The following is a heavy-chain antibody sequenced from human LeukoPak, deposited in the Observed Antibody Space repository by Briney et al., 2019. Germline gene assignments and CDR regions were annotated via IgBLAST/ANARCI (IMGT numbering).Heavy chain of an antibody. CDR2: IYLSGST. CDR1: GFTVKSNY. CDR3: TSSYYGRGDY. V-gene: IGHV3-53*01. Sequence: GGTLRLSCGDPGFTVKSNYMSWVRQAPGKGLEWVSVIYLSGSTYYADSVKGRFTISRDNSKNILYLQMNSLRSEDTAIYYCTSSYYGRGDYWGQGTLVTVSS. J-gene: IGHJ4*02. D-gene: IGHD3-22*01.